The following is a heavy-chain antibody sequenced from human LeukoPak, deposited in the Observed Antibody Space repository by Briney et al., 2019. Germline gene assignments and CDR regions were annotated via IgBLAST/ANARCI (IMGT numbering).Heavy chain of an antibody. CDR3: ARDGRIRFPVTNWFDP. CDR1: GYSINTGYY. J-gene: IGHJ5*02. Sequence: SETLSLTCTVSGYSINTGYYWGWIRQPPGKGLEWIASIYHSGSTYYNLSLKSRVTISVDTSKNQFSLRLSSVTAADTAVYYCARDGRIRFPVTNWFDPWGQGTLVTVSS. CDR2: IYHSGST. V-gene: IGHV4-38-2*02. D-gene: IGHD3-3*01.